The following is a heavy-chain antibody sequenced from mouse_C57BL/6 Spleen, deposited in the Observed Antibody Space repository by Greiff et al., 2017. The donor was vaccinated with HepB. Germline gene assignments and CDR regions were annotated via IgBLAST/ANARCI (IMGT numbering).Heavy chain of an antibody. V-gene: IGHV1-26*01. J-gene: IGHJ3*01. CDR3: ARGGSKCAWFAD. Sequence: EVQLQQSGPELVKPGASVKISCKASGYTFTDYYMNWVKQSHGKSLEWIGDINPNNGGTSYNQKFKGKATLTVDKSSSTAYMELRSLTSEDSAVYYCARGGSKCAWFADWGQGTLVTVSA. CDR2: INPNNGGT. CDR1: GYTFTDYY. D-gene: IGHD1-1*01.